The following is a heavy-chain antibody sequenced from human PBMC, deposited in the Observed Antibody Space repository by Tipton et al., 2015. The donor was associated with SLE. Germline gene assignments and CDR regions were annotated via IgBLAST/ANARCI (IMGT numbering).Heavy chain of an antibody. D-gene: IGHD2-2*01. V-gene: IGHV1-2*06. J-gene: IGHJ3*01. CDR2: INPDSGDT. CDR1: AYTFTGYY. Sequence: QSGPEVKKPGASVKVSCEASAYTFTGYYIHWVRQAPGQGLEWMGRINPDSGDTNYVQNFQGRVTMTRDTSINTAYMELSRLRSDDTAVYYCARVASSWSDAFDLWGQGTMVTVSS. CDR3: ARVASSWSDAFDL.